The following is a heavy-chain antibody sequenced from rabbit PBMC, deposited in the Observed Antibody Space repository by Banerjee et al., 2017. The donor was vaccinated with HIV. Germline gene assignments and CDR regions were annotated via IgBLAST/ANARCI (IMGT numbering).Heavy chain of an antibody. J-gene: IGHJ4*01. V-gene: IGHV1S45*01. CDR2: NYAGCSGSY. D-gene: IGHD4-1*01. Sequence: QEQLVESGGGLVQPEGSLTLTCTASGFTLSSYWLCWGRRAAEKGLGWIACNYAGCSGSYYSASWAKGRFTISKASSTTVTLQITSMTAADTATYLCARDLTGRDGWDINLWGPGTLVTVS. CDR1: GFTLSSYW. CDR3: ARDLTGRDGWDINL.